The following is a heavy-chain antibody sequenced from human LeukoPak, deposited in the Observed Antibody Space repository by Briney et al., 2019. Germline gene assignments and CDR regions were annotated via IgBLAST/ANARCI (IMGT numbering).Heavy chain of an antibody. J-gene: IGHJ5*02. CDR2: INTNTGNP. CDR3: ARTPRPFWSGYFAGAQTPLGNWFDP. Sequence: GASVKVSCKASGYTFTSYAMNWVRQAPGQGLEWMGWINTNTGNPTYAQGFTGRFVFSLDTSVSTAYLQISSLKAEDTAVYYCARTPRPFWSGYFAGAQTPLGNWFDPWGQGTLVTVSS. V-gene: IGHV7-4-1*02. D-gene: IGHD3-3*01. CDR1: GYTFTSYA.